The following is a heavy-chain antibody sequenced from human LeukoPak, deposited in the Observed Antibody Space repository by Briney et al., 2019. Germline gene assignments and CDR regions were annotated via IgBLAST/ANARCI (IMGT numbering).Heavy chain of an antibody. CDR3: ARTVAGTFYYMDV. V-gene: IGHV3-30*01. J-gene: IGHJ6*03. Sequence: GGSLRLSCAAPGFTFSSYAMHWVRQAPGKGLEWVAVISYDGSNKYYADSVKGRFTISRDNSKNTLYLQMNSLRAEDTAVYYCARTVAGTFYYMDVWGKGTTVTVSS. D-gene: IGHD6-19*01. CDR1: GFTFSSYA. CDR2: ISYDGSNK.